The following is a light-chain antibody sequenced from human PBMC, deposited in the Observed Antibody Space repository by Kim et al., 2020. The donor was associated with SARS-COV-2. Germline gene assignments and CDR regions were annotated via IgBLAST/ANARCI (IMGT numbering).Light chain of an antibody. CDR1: SSDIGVYNY. Sequence: QSALTQPPSASGSPGQSVTISCTGTSSDIGVYNYVSWYQQYPGKAPKLMIYEVTERPSGVPERFSGSKSGNTASLTVSGLQAEDEADYYCSSFAGGNNLVFGGGTQLTVL. CDR3: SSFAGGNNLV. CDR2: EVT. V-gene: IGLV2-8*01. J-gene: IGLJ3*02.